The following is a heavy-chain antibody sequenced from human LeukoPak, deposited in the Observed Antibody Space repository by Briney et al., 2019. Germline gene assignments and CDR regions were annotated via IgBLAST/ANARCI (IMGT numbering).Heavy chain of an antibody. D-gene: IGHD1-26*01. CDR1: GESFSGFY. CDR3: ARGGAGATTGPYDY. CDR2: INYDGST. Sequence: SETLSLTCAVSGESFSGFYWSWIRPSPGKGLEWIAEINYDGSTNHNPSLKSRVTISADTSKRQFSLKLTSLTAADTAVYYCARGGAGATTGPYDYWGQGTLVTVSS. J-gene: IGHJ4*02. V-gene: IGHV4-34*01.